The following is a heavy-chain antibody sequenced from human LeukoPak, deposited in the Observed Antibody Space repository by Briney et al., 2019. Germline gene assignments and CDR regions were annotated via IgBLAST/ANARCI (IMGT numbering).Heavy chain of an antibody. Sequence: ASVKVSCKASGYTFTSYYMHWVRQAPGQGLEWMGIMNPSGGSTSYAQKFQGRVTMTRDTSTSTVYMELSSLRSEDTAVYYCATSHINDYGSVKTPFDYWGQGTLVTVSS. CDR2: MNPSGGST. CDR3: ATSHINDYGSVKTPFDY. J-gene: IGHJ4*02. CDR1: GYTFTSYY. V-gene: IGHV1-46*01. D-gene: IGHD4/OR15-4a*01.